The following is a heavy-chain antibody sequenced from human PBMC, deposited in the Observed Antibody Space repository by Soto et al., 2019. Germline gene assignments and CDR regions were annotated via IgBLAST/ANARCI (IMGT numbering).Heavy chain of an antibody. CDR1: GYTFTGYY. J-gene: IGHJ6*02. Sequence: EASVKGSCKASGYTFTGYYMHWVRQAPGQGLEWMGWINPNSGGTNYAQKFQGWVTMTRDTSISTAYMELSRLRSDDTAVYYCARFRGNHYYYYGMDVWGQGTTVTVSS. D-gene: IGHD4-4*01. V-gene: IGHV1-2*04. CDR2: INPNSGGT. CDR3: ARFRGNHYYYYGMDV.